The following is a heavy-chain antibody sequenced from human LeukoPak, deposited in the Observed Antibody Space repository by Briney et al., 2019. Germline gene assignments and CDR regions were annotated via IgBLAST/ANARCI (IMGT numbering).Heavy chain of an antibody. CDR1: GGSISSYY. Sequence: TSETLSLTCTVSGGSISSYYWSWIRQPPGKGLEWIGYIYYSGSTNYNPSLKSRVTISVDTSKNQFSLKLSSVTAADTAVYYCARDHPDDAIDIWGQGTMVTVSS. V-gene: IGHV4-59*01. J-gene: IGHJ3*02. CDR3: ARDHPDDAIDI. CDR2: IYYSGST.